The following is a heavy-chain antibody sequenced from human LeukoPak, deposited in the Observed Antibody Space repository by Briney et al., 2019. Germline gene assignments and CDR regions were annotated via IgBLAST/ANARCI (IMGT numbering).Heavy chain of an antibody. Sequence: PGGSLRLSCAASGFTFSSYWMSWVRQAPGKGLEWVANIKQDGSEKYYVDSVKGRFTISGDNAKNSLSLQMNSLRAEDTAVYYCARWVGWLVLDYWGQGTLVTVSS. CDR3: ARWVGWLVLDY. CDR2: IKQDGSEK. CDR1: GFTFSSYW. J-gene: IGHJ4*02. V-gene: IGHV3-7*01. D-gene: IGHD6-19*01.